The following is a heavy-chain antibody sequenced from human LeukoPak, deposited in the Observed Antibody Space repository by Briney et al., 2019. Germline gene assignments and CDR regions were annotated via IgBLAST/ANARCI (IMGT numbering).Heavy chain of an antibody. D-gene: IGHD6-19*01. CDR3: ARDSGIAVAAE. CDR1: GFTFSSYS. J-gene: IGHJ4*02. CDR2: INSSSSYI. V-gene: IGHV3-21*01. Sequence: GGSLRLSCAASGFTFSSYSMNWVRQAPGKGLEWVSSINSSSSYIYYADSVKGRFTISRDNAKNSLYLQMNSLRAEDTAVYYCARDSGIAVAAEWGQGTLVTVSS.